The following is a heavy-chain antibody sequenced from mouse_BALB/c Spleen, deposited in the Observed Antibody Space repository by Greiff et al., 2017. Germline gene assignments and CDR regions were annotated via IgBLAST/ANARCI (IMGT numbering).Heavy chain of an antibody. CDR3: TRGEYGNYDYAMDY. D-gene: IGHD2-10*02. CDR1: GFTFSSYT. CDR2: ISSGGSYT. V-gene: IGHV5-6-4*01. Sequence: EVHLVESGGGLVKPGGSLKLSCAASGFTFSSYTMSWVRQTPEKRLEWVATISSGGSYTYYPDSVKGRFTISRDNAKNTLYLQMSSLKSEDTAMYYCTRGEYGNYDYAMDYWGQGTSVTVSS. J-gene: IGHJ4*01.